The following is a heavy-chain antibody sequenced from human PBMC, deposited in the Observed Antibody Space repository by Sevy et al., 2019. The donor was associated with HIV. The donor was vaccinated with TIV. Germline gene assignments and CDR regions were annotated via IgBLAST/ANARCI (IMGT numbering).Heavy chain of an antibody. J-gene: IGHJ4*02. CDR3: ARHPGYYDSSGYYIGFDY. V-gene: IGHV2-5*01. D-gene: IGHD3-22*01. CDR2: IYWSDDK. Sequence: SGPTLVKPTQTLTLTCTFSGFSLSTSGVGVGWIRQPPGKALEWLALIYWSDDKRYSPSLKSRLTITKDTSKNQVVLTMTNMDPVDTATYYCARHPGYYDSSGYYIGFDYWGQGTLVTVSS. CDR1: GFSLSTSGVG.